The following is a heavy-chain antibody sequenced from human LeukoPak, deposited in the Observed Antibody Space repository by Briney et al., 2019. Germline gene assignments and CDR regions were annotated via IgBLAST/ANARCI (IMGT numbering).Heavy chain of an antibody. D-gene: IGHD1-26*01. V-gene: IGHV4-39*07. CDR2: INHSGST. J-gene: IGHJ4*02. CDR3: ARVLGATISKYYFDY. CDR1: GGSISSSSYY. Sequence: PSETLSLTCTVSGGSISSSSYYWGWIRQPPGKGLEWIGEINHSGSTNYNPSLKSRVTISVDTSKNQFSLKLSSVTAADTAVYYCARVLGATISKYYFDYWGQGTLVTVSS.